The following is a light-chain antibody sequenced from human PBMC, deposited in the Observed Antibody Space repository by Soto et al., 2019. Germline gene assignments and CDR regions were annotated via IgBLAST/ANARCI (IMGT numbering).Light chain of an antibody. CDR1: QSVSSH. V-gene: IGKV3-11*01. J-gene: IGKJ5*01. CDR3: QQRSNWTT. CDR2: DAS. Sequence: EVVLTQSPATLSLSQGERAPPPFRASQSVSSHFAWYQQKSGQAPRLLIYDASKRATGIPARFSGSGSGTDFTLTISSLEHEDFAVYYCQQRSNWTTFGQGTRLEIK.